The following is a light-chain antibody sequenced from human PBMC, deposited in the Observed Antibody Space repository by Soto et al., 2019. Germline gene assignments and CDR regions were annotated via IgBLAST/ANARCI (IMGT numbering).Light chain of an antibody. J-gene: IGKJ2*01. V-gene: IGKV3-20*01. CDR1: QSISSSS. Sequence: EIVLTQSPGTLSLSAGERATLSCRASQSISSSSLAWYQQKPGQAPRLLIYGASSRASGIPGRFSGSGSGTDFTLTISRLEPEDFGVYYCQQYGDSPPFTFGQGTTLEIK. CDR3: QQYGDSPPFT. CDR2: GAS.